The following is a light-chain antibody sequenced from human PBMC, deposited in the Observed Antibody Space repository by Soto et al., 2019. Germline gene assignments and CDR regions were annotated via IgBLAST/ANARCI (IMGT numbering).Light chain of an antibody. CDR2: GAS. CDR1: QGIGNA. CDR3: QHYNSYSEA. V-gene: IGKV1-17*01. Sequence: IQMTQSPSSLSASVGDIVTISCRASQGIGNALGWYQQKPGKPPKVLIYGASNLQSGVPSRFSGSGSGTEFTLTISSLQPDDFATYYCQHYNSYSEAFGQGTKVDIK. J-gene: IGKJ1*01.